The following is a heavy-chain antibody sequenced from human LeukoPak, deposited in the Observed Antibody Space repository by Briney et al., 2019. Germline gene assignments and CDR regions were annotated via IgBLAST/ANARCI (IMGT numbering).Heavy chain of an antibody. CDR2: IKQDGSEK. CDR3: AKDSRTYYYDSSGYWHFDY. J-gene: IGHJ4*02. CDR1: GFTFSDYW. Sequence: GGSLRLSCAASGFTFSDYWMIWVRQAPGKGLEWVANIKQDGSEKRYADSVRGRFTVSRDNAHTSLYLQMNSLRAEGTAVYYCAKDSRTYYYDSSGYWHFDYWGQGTLVTVSS. D-gene: IGHD3-22*01. V-gene: IGHV3-7*05.